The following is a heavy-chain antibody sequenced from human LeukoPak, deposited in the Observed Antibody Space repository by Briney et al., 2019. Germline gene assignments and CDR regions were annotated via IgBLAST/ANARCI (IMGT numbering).Heavy chain of an antibody. D-gene: IGHD6-13*01. Sequence: GGSLRLSCAASGFTFSSYGMHWVRQAPGKGLEWVAFIRYEGSNKYYADSVKGRFTISRDNSKNTLYLQMNSLRAEDTAVYYCAKGGSSSWSVDYWGQGTLVTVSS. CDR1: GFTFSSYG. J-gene: IGHJ4*02. CDR3: AKGGSSSWSVDY. CDR2: IRYEGSNK. V-gene: IGHV3-30*02.